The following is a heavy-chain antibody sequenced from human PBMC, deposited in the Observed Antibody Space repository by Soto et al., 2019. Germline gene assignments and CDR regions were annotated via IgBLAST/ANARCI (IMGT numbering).Heavy chain of an antibody. V-gene: IGHV1-69*13. CDR3: ARAPVVVVVAAKAYYYYGMEV. CDR2: IIPIFGTA. D-gene: IGHD2-15*01. J-gene: IGHJ6*01. Sequence: GASVKVSCKASGGTFSSYAISWVRQAPGQGLEWMGGIIPIFGTANYAQKFQCRVTITADESTSTAYMELSSLRSEDTAVYYCARAPVVVVVAAKAYYYYGMEVWGPGTTVNVFS. CDR1: GGTFSSYA.